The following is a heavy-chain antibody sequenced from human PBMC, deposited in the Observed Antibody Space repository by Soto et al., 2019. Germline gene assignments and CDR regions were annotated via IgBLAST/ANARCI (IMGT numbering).Heavy chain of an antibody. CDR2: IDNSGST. J-gene: IGHJ5*02. Sequence: QVQLQESGPGLVKPSQTLSLTCAVSGGSISSGGYYWSWIRQHPGKGLEWIGYIDNSGSTYYNPSLGSRATISADTSKHQFSLRLSSVTAADTAVYFCARTLREINWFDPWGQGTLVTVSS. V-gene: IGHV4-31*11. CDR3: ARTLREINWFDP. CDR1: GGSISSGGYY.